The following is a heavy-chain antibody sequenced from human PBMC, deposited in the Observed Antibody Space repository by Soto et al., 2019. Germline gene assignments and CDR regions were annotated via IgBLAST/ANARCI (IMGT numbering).Heavy chain of an antibody. V-gene: IGHV3-73*01. CDR1: GFSFSDSA. Sequence: EVRLVESGGGLVQPGGSLKLSCAASGFSFSDSAMHWVRQASGKGLEWVGRIRTKTNNYATAYAESVKGRFTVSRDDSKNTAYLQMNSLKTEDTAVYYCARLGWELLGLDYWGQGTLVTVSS. J-gene: IGHJ4*02. CDR2: IRTKTNNYAT. CDR3: ARLGWELLGLDY. D-gene: IGHD1-26*01.